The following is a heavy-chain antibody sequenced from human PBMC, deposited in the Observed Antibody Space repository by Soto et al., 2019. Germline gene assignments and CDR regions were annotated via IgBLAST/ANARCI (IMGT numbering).Heavy chain of an antibody. Sequence: QLVESGGDLVQPGRSLRLSCAASGFKFEDYAMHWVRQAPGKGLEWVSSISWGSGSIGYAASVRGRFAISRDNAKKSLYLQMNSLRTEDTALYYCARSRATVTPLDYWGQGTLVTVSS. CDR2: ISWGSGSI. V-gene: IGHV3-9*01. CDR3: ARSRATVTPLDY. J-gene: IGHJ4*02. D-gene: IGHD4-17*01. CDR1: GFKFEDYA.